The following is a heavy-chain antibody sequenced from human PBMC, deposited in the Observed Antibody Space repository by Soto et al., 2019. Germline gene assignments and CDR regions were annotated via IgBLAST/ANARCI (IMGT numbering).Heavy chain of an antibody. CDR1: GFTFSTYW. CDR2: IKEDASEE. J-gene: IGHJ4*02. Sequence: EVQLVQSGGDLVQPGGSLRLSCVASGFTFSTYWMTWVRQAPGMGLEWVAGIKEDASEELYVDSVKGRFSVSRDNAKNSLYLQLNSLSAEDTAVYYCATAISSPFRSFDYWGQGSLVTVSS. V-gene: IGHV3-7*01. D-gene: IGHD3-3*02. CDR3: ATAISSPFRSFDY.